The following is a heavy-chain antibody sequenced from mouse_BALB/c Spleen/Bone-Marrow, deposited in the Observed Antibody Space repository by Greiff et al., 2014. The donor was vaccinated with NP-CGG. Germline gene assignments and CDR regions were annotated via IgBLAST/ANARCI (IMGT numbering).Heavy chain of an antibody. V-gene: IGHV5-6*02. Sequence: EVKLMESGGDLVYPGGSLKLSCAASGFTFSSYGMSWVRQTPDTRLEWVATINSGGTNTYYPDSIKGRFTISRDNAKNTLYLQMSSLRAEDTAMYYCTRRGIYDERTAMDYWGRGTSVTVSS. CDR2: INSGGTNT. CDR3: TRRGIYDERTAMDY. D-gene: IGHD2-12*01. CDR1: GFTFSSYG. J-gene: IGHJ4*01.